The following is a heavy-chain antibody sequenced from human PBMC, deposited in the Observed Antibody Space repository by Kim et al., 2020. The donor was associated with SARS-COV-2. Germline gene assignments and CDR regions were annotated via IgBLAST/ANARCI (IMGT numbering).Heavy chain of an antibody. D-gene: IGHD5-12*01. CDR3: ARGRGSGYDSYYYYYYGMDV. Sequence: GGSLRLSCAASGFTFSSYAMHWVRQAPGKGLEWVAVISYDGSNKYYADSVKGRFTISRDNSKNTQYLQMNSLRAEDTAVYYCARGRGSGYDSYYYYYYGMDVWGQGTTVTVSS. J-gene: IGHJ6*02. CDR1: GFTFSSYA. V-gene: IGHV3-30*04. CDR2: ISYDGSNK.